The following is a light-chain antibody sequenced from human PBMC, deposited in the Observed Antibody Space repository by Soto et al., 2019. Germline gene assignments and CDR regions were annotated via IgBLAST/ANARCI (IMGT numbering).Light chain of an antibody. Sequence: EIAMTQSPATLSVSPGERATLSCRASQSVYSNLAWYQQKPGQAPGFLIYGASTRATGIPARFSGSGSGTEFTLIISSLQSEDFAVYYCQQYDNWPLTFGGGTKVDIK. CDR1: QSVYSN. CDR3: QQYDNWPLT. CDR2: GAS. J-gene: IGKJ4*01. V-gene: IGKV3-15*01.